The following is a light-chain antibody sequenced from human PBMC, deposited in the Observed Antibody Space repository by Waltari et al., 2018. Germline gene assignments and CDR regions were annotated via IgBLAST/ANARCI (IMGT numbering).Light chain of an antibody. J-gene: IGLJ2*01. CDR3: SAYTSRGTLK. CDR2: DLT. Sequence: QSALTQPASVSGSPGQSITISCTGTSDDIGAYSYFTGYHQRPGKVPKLIIYDLTERPSGVSNRFSGSKSGSTASLTVSGLQAEDEGLFYCSAYTSRGTLKFGGGTRVTVL. CDR1: SDDIGAYSY. V-gene: IGLV2-14*03.